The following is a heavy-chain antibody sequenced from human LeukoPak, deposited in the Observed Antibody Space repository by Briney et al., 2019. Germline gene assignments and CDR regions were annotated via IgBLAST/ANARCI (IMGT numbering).Heavy chain of an antibody. CDR3: SRGLDSRKLGY. Sequence: PSETLSLTCTVSGASFNSDDQYRNWIRQSPGKGLEWIGSIHPSGMLYNDPSLESRVTMSRDTSKNQFSLNLNSVTAADTAVYFCSRGLDSRKLGYWGQGILVTVSS. D-gene: IGHD3-22*01. CDR2: IHPSGML. J-gene: IGHJ4*02. CDR1: GASFNSDDQY. V-gene: IGHV4-31*03.